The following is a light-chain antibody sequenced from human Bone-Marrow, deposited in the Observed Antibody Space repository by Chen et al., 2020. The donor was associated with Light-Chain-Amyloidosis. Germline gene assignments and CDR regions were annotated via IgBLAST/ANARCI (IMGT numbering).Light chain of an antibody. CDR1: DLPTKY. CDR2: RDT. V-gene: IGLV3-25*03. J-gene: IGLJ2*01. CDR3: QSADRSGTYEVI. Sequence: SYELTQPPSVYVSPGQNARITCSGDDLPTKYAYWYQQKPGQAPVLVIHRDTERPSGISERFSVSSSGTTATLTISGVQAEDEADYHCQSADRSGTYEVIFGGGTKLTVL.